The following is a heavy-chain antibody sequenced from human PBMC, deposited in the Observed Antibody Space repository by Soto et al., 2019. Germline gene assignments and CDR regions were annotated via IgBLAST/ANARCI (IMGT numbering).Heavy chain of an antibody. J-gene: IGHJ4*02. V-gene: IGHV1-18*01. CDR2: ISANSGNT. Sequence: ASVKVSCKASGYTFTSNGISWVRQAPGQGLEWMGWISANSGNTNYAQKLQGRVTMTTDTSTSTAYMELSSLRSEDTAVYYCARLTTIRYNDPHDYWGQGTLVTVSS. CDR3: ARLTTIRYNDPHDY. CDR1: GYTFTSNG. D-gene: IGHD5-12*01.